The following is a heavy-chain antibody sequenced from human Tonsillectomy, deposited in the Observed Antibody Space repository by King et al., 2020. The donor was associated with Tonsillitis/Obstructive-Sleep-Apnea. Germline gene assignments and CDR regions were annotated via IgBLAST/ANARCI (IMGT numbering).Heavy chain of an antibody. Sequence: QLVQSGAEVKRPGASVRVSCKASGYTFINYGISWVRQAPGQGLEWMGWISPYNGDTNFAQKLQGRVIMTTGTSTSTAYMELRSLRSDDTAVYYCARDSMNHYYDSSGYYTFDYWGQGTLVTVSS. CDR2: ISPYNGDT. J-gene: IGHJ4*02. CDR3: ARDSMNHYYDSSGYYTFDY. V-gene: IGHV1-18*01. CDR1: GYTFINYG. D-gene: IGHD3-22*01.